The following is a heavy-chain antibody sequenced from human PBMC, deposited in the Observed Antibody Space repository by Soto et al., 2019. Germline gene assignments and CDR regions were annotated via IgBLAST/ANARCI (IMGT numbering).Heavy chain of an antibody. CDR2: INAVSTTI. CDR3: ARFYGSGTGH. CDR1: EFTFSTYS. J-gene: IGHJ4*02. D-gene: IGHD3-10*01. Sequence: EVQLVESGGGLVQPGGSLRLSCVISEFTFSTYSMNWVRQAPGKGLEWVSYINAVSTTIFYADSVKGRFTVSRDNAKNSLFLQMNSLRVEDTAIYYCARFYGSGTGHWGQGTLVTLSS. V-gene: IGHV3-48*01.